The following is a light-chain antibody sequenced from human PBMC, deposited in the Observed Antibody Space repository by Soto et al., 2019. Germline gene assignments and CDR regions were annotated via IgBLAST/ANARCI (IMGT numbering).Light chain of an antibody. CDR2: GAS. CDR1: QSVSSSH. J-gene: IGKJ2*01. Sequence: EIVLTQSPGTLSLSPGERATLSCRASQSVSSSHLAWYQQKPGQAPRLLVYGASRMATGIPARFSGSGSGTDFTLNISRLEPEDFAVFYGQQYGTSPYTFGQGTKLEIK. CDR3: QQYGTSPYT. V-gene: IGKV3-20*01.